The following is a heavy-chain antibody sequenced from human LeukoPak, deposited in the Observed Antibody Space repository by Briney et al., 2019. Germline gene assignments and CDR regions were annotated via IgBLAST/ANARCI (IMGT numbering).Heavy chain of an antibody. V-gene: IGHV4-61*08. CDR3: AREGYDFWSGRMYAFDI. CDR1: GGSISSGGYS. Sequence: PSETLSLTCAVSGGSISSGGYSWSWIRQPPGKGLEWIGYIYYSGSTNYNPSLKSRVTISVDTSKNQFSLKLSSVTAADTAVYYCAREGYDFWSGRMYAFDIWGQGTMVTVSS. J-gene: IGHJ3*02. D-gene: IGHD3-3*01. CDR2: IYYSGST.